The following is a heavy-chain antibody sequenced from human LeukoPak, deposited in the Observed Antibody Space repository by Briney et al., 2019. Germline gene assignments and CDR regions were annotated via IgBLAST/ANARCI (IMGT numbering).Heavy chain of an antibody. CDR1: GGSFSGYY. J-gene: IGHJ4*02. Sequence: SETLSLTCAVYGGSFSGYYWSWIRQPPGKGLEWIGEINHSGSTNYNPSLKSRVTISVDTSKNQFSLRLNSVTAADTAMYYCAKSGGYGLIDYWGQGALVTVSS. CDR3: AKSGGYGLIDY. D-gene: IGHD1-26*01. V-gene: IGHV4-34*01. CDR2: INHSGST.